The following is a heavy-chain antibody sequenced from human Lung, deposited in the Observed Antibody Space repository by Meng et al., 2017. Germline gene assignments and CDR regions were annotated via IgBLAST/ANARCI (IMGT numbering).Heavy chain of an antibody. V-gene: IGHV1-2*06. J-gene: IGHJ4*02. CDR1: GYTFPDYW. CDR2: INPKRGDT. Sequence: GELGQSGAEVKKAGGSGKVSCKASGYTFPDYWLQWVRRAPGQGLEWMGRINPKRGDTHDAHRFQGRVTMTGDTSISTAYMELSGLRSDDTAMYYCARDEDISAAGKLFGDYWGQGTLVTV. CDR3: ARDEDISAAGKLFGDY. D-gene: IGHD6-13*01.